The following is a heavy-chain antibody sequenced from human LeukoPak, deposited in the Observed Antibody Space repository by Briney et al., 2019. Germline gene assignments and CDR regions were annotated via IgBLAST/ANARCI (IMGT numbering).Heavy chain of an antibody. D-gene: IGHD6-13*01. CDR3: ASVPYSSSWYYFDY. CDR1: GGSISSYY. V-gene: IGHV4-59*01. J-gene: IGHJ4*02. CDR2: IYYSGST. Sequence: PSETLCLTCTVSGGSISSYYWSWIRQPPGKGLEWIWYIYYSGSTNYNPSLKSRVTISVDTSKNQFSLKLSSVTAADTAVYYCASVPYSSSWYYFDYWGQGTLVTVSS.